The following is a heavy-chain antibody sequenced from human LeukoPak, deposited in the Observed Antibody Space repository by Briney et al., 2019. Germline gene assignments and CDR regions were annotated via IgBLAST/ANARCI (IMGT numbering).Heavy chain of an antibody. D-gene: IGHD3-22*01. Sequence: SETPSLTCTVSGGSISSYYWSWIRQPPGKGLEWIGRIYTSGSTNYNPSLKSRVTMSVDTSKNQFSLKLSSVTAADTAVYYCARDVTYYYDRRGAFDIWGQGTMVTVSS. CDR1: GGSISSYY. J-gene: IGHJ3*02. V-gene: IGHV4-4*07. CDR2: IYTSGST. CDR3: ARDVTYYYDRRGAFDI.